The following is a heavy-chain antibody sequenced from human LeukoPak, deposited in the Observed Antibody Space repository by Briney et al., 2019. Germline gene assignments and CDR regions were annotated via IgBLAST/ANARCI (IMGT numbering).Heavy chain of an antibody. CDR1: GGSFSGYY. J-gene: IGHJ5*02. D-gene: IGHD3-10*01. CDR3: ARCITRTVFIAPTTNWFDP. CDR2: INHSGST. Sequence: SETLSLICAVYGGSFSGYYWSWIRQPPGKGLEWIGEINHSGSTNYNPSLKSRVTISVDTSKNQFSLKLSSVTAADTAVYYCARCITRTVFIAPTTNWFDPWGQGTLATVSS. V-gene: IGHV4-34*01.